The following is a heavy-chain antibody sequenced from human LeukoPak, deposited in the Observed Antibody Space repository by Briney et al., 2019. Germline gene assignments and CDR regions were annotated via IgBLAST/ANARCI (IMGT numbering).Heavy chain of an antibody. J-gene: IGHJ4*02. CDR1: GDSISSSSYY. CDR2: IYYSGST. D-gene: IGHD1-26*01. Sequence: PSETLSLTCTVSGDSISSSSYYWGWIRQPPGKGLEWIGNIYYSGSTYSNPSLKSRVTISVDTSKNRISLNLSSVTAAGTALYYCARQVGATYFDYWGQGTLVTVSS. CDR3: ARQVGATYFDY. V-gene: IGHV4-39*01.